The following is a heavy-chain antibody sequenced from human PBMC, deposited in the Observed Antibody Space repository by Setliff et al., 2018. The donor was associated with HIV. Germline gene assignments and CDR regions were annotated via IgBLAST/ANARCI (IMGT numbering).Heavy chain of an antibody. Sequence: ASVKVSCKASGYTFTSYGISWVRQAPGQGLEWMGWISAYNGNTNYAQKLQGRVTMTTDTSTSTAYMELGSLRSDDTAVYYCAAGYCGGDCYSRQSYFDYWGQGTLVTVSS. CDR2: ISAYNGNT. D-gene: IGHD2-21*02. CDR1: GYTFTSYG. CDR3: AAGYCGGDCYSRQSYFDY. V-gene: IGHV1-18*01. J-gene: IGHJ4*02.